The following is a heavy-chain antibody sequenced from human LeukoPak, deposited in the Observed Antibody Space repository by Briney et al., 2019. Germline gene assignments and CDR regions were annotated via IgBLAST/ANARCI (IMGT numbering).Heavy chain of an antibody. Sequence: PGGSLRLSCAASGFTFSSYAMHWVRQAPGKGLEWVAVISYEGSNKYYADSVKGRFTISRDNAKNSLYLQMNSLRAEDTAVYYCAKGMVYDSSGYYDGAFDIWGQGTMVTVSS. D-gene: IGHD3-22*01. J-gene: IGHJ3*02. V-gene: IGHV3-30-3*01. CDR2: ISYEGSNK. CDR3: AKGMVYDSSGYYDGAFDI. CDR1: GFTFSSYA.